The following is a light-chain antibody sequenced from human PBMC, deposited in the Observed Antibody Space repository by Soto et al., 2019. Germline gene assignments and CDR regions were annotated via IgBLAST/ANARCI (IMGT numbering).Light chain of an antibody. V-gene: IGLV2-11*01. Sequence: QSALTQPPSVSGSPGQSVTISCTGTSSDVGGYNYVSWYQQHPGKAPKLMIYDVSKRPSGVPDRFSSSKSGNTASLTISGLQAEDEADYYCCSYAGNYILVFGGGTKVTVL. CDR3: CSYAGNYILV. CDR2: DVS. J-gene: IGLJ2*01. CDR1: SSDVGGYNY.